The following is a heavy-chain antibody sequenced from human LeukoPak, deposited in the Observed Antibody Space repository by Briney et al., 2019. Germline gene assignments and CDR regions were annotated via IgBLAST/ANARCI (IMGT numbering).Heavy chain of an antibody. Sequence: GGSLRLSCAASGFTYSSYSMTWVRQAPGKGLEWVSSISSSSSYIYYADSVKGRFTISRDNAKNSLYLQMNSLRAEDTAVYYCARDLIIWGASLLGAFDIWGQGTMVTVSS. D-gene: IGHD3-16*01. CDR1: GFTYSSYS. V-gene: IGHV3-21*01. J-gene: IGHJ3*02. CDR2: ISSSSSYI. CDR3: ARDLIIWGASLLGAFDI.